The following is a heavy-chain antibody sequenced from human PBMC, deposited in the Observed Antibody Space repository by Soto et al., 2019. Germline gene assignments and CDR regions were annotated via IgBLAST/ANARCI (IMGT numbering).Heavy chain of an antibody. CDR3: ARDPQNGYDFVTEYWFDP. Sequence: SVKVSCKASGGTFSSYAISWVRQATGQRLEWMGGIIPIFGTANYAQKFQGRVTITADESTSTAYMELSSLRSEDTAVYYCARDPQNGYDFVTEYWFDPWGQGTLVTVSS. CDR1: GGTFSSYA. D-gene: IGHD5-12*01. J-gene: IGHJ5*02. CDR2: IIPIFGTA. V-gene: IGHV1-69*13.